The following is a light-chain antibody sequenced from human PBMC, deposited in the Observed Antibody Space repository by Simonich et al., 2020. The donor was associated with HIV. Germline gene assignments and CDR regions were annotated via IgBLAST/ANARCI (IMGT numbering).Light chain of an antibody. CDR3: AAWDRTPDGEKI. J-gene: IGLJ2*01. V-gene: IGLV1-51*01. CDR1: TSNVGNNY. CDR2: DND. Sequence: QSLLTQPPAVSAAPGQKVTISCSGSTSNVGNNYVSWYQQVPGTAPELLIYDNDKRLSGIPDRFSGSKSGTSATLAITGLQTGDEAVYSCAAWDRTPDGEKIFGGGTQLAVL.